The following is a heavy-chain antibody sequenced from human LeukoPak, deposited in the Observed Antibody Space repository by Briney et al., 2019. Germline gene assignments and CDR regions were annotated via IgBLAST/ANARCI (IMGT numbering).Heavy chain of an antibody. CDR2: ISSSGSTI. Sequence: KSGGSLRLSCAASGFTFSDYYMSWIRQAPGKGLEWVSYISSSGSTIYYADAVKGRFTISRDNAKNSLYLQMNSLRAEDTAVYYCARALTAGYDYVWGSYRYTAFDYWGQGTLVTVSS. D-gene: IGHD3-16*02. CDR1: GFTFSDYY. CDR3: ARALTAGYDYVWGSYRYTAFDY. V-gene: IGHV3-11*01. J-gene: IGHJ4*02.